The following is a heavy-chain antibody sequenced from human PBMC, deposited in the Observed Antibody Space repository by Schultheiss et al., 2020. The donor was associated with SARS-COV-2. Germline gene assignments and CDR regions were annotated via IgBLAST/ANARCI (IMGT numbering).Heavy chain of an antibody. J-gene: IGHJ4*02. V-gene: IGHV5-51*01. CDR3: ATPLLGSSWYDFDY. Sequence: GGSLRLSCKGSGYSFTSYWIAWVRQMPGKGLEWMAIILPANSDTRYSPSFQGQVTISADKSISTAYLQWSSLKASDTAMYYCATPLLGSSWYDFDYWGQGTLVTVSS. CDR1: GYSFTSYW. D-gene: IGHD6-13*01. CDR2: ILPANSDT.